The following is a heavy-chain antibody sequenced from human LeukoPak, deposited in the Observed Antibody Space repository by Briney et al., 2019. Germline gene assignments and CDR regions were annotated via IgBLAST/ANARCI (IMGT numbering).Heavy chain of an antibody. CDR3: ARCTYYYYDSSGYPLFDY. CDR1: GGSISSGGYY. CDR2: IYHSGST. J-gene: IGHJ4*02. D-gene: IGHD3-22*01. V-gene: IGHV4-30-2*01. Sequence: PSQTLSLTCTVSGGSISSGGYYWSWIRQPPGKGLEWIGYIYHSGSTYYNPSLKSRVTISVDRSKNQFSLKLSSVTAADTAVYYCARCTYYYYDSSGYPLFDYWGQGTLVTVSS.